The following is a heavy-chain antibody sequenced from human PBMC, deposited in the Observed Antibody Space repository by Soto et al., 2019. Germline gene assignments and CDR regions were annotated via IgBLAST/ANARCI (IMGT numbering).Heavy chain of an antibody. CDR2: ITYDGSNQ. V-gene: IGHV3-30*03. CDR1: GFTFRKYG. CDR3: TRKNWYDVIGFGMDV. Sequence: QVQLVESGGGVVQPGTSLRLSCAASGFTFRKYGMHWVRQAPGRGLEWVALITYDGSNQYYADSVKGRFTSSRDNSKNTLYLQMNRLRPEDTAVYFCTRKNWYDVIGFGMDVWGQGTTVSVSS. D-gene: IGHD1-1*01. J-gene: IGHJ6*02.